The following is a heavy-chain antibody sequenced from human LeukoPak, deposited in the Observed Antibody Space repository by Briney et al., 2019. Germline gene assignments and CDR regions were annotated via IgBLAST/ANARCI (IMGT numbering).Heavy chain of an antibody. CDR3: ARAYYGSGNTYYFDY. CDR1: GGSIRGYY. J-gene: IGHJ4*02. Sequence: PSETLSLTCNVSGGSIRGYYWSWIRQPPGKGLEWIGYIYSSGSTNYNPSLKSRVTMSVDTSKNQFSLKVSSVTAADTAVYYCARAYYGSGNTYYFDYWGQGTLVTVSS. CDR2: IYSSGST. V-gene: IGHV4-59*01. D-gene: IGHD3-10*01.